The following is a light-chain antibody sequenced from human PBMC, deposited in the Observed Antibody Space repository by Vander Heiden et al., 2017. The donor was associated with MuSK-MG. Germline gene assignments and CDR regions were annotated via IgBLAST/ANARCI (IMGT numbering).Light chain of an antibody. V-gene: IGKV1-5*01. CDR1: QSISSW. Sequence: DIQMTQSPSTLSASVGDRVTITCRASQSISSWLAWYQQKPGKAPKLLIYDASSLESGVPSRFSGSGSGTEFTLTISSLKPDDFATYYCQQYKSDAWTFGQGTKVEIK. CDR2: DAS. CDR3: QQYKSDAWT. J-gene: IGKJ1*01.